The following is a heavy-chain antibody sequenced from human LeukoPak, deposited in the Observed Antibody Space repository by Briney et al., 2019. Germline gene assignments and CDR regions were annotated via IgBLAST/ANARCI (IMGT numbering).Heavy chain of an antibody. CDR3: ARQYCSSTRCYNYFDY. D-gene: IGHD2-2*02. Sequence: PSETLSLTCTVSGGHISSYYWSWLRQPPGKGLEWIGYIYYSGSTNYNPSLKSRVTISVDTSKNQFSLKLSSVTAADTAVYYCARQYCSSTRCYNYFDYWGQGTLVTVSS. CDR1: GGHISSYY. CDR2: IYYSGST. J-gene: IGHJ4*02. V-gene: IGHV4-59*08.